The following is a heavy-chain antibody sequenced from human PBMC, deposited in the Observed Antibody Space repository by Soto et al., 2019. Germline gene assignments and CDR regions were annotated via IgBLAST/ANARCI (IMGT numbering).Heavy chain of an antibody. CDR1: GFSITSFA. V-gene: IGHV3-23*01. CDR3: AKVLSSGSYSGALEY. D-gene: IGHD1-26*01. J-gene: IGHJ4*02. Sequence: GGSLRLSCVASGFSITSFAMSWVRQAPGKGLEWASAISASGGSTYADSVKGPFTISRDNSKNTLYLQMNSLRVEDTAVYYCAKVLSSGSYSGALEYWGQGALVTVSS. CDR2: ISASGGST.